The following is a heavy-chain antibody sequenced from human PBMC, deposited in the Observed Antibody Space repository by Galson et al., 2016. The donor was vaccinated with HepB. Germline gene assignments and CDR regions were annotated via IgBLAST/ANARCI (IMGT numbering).Heavy chain of an antibody. D-gene: IGHD6-13*01. CDR1: GFTFNNYA. J-gene: IGHJ4*02. CDR3: ARGGPFSTSWYLDF. CDR2: ISAGGNNA. V-gene: IGHV3-23*01. Sequence: SLRLSCAASGFTFNNYAMSWVRQAPGKGLEWVSAISAGGNNAYYADSVKGRFTISRDNSNNTLYLQMNSLRAEDTAVYYCARGGPFSTSWYLDFWGQGTLLTVSS.